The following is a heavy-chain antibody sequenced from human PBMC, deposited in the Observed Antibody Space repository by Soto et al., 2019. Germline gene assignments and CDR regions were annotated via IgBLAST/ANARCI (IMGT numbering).Heavy chain of an antibody. J-gene: IGHJ6*02. D-gene: IGHD3-22*01. CDR1: GGTFSSYA. V-gene: IGHV1-69*13. CDR2: IIPIFGTA. Sequence: ASVKVSCKASGGTFSSYAISWVRQAPGQGLEWMGGIIPIFGTANYAQKFQGRVTITADESTSTAYMELSSLRSEDTAVYFCARESKATMILVAHGMDVWGQGTTVTVSS. CDR3: ARESKATMILVAHGMDV.